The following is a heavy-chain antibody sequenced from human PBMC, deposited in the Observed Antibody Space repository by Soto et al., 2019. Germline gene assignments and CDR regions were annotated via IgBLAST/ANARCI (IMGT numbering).Heavy chain of an antibody. Sequence: QVQLVESGGGVVQPGRSLRLSCAASGFTFSSYGMHWVRQAPGKGLEWVAVIWYDGSNKYYADSVKGRFTISRDNSKNTLYLQMNSLRAEDTAVYYCARDLASTSCGGFDIWGQGTMVTVSS. CDR1: GFTFSSYG. CDR2: IWYDGSNK. CDR3: ARDLASTSCGGFDI. V-gene: IGHV3-33*01. D-gene: IGHD2-2*01. J-gene: IGHJ3*02.